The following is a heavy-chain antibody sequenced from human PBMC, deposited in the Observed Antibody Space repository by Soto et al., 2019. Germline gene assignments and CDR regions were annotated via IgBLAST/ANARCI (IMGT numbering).Heavy chain of an antibody. CDR3: ARGRATNAKIQSPFEP. CDR2: IYYSGST. Sequence: SATLSLTCTVCGGSISSSSYYWGSTRQPPGKGLEWIGSIYYSGSTYYNPSLKSRVTISVDTSKKQISLKLSSVTAADTAVYYCARGRATNAKIQSPFEPWAQGTLVTVTS. V-gene: IGHV4-39*01. J-gene: IGHJ5*02. CDR1: GGSISSSSYY. D-gene: IGHD2-8*01.